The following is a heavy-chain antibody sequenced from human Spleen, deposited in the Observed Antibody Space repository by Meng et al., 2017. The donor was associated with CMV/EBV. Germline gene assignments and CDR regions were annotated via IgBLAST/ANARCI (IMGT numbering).Heavy chain of an antibody. CDR3: ARPSAADYYYYGMDV. V-gene: IGHV3-33*01. CDR1: GITLSSFG. Sequence: GESLKISCAASGITLSSFGMHWVRQAPGKGLEWVAVIWYDGSNKYYADSVKGRFTISRDNSKNTLYLQMNSLRAEDTAVYYCARPSAADYYYYGMDVWGQGTTVTVSS. D-gene: IGHD2-2*01. CDR2: IWYDGSNK. J-gene: IGHJ6*02.